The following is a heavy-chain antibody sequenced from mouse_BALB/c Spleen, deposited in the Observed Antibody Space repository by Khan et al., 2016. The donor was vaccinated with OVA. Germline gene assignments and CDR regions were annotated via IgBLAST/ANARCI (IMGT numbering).Heavy chain of an antibody. D-gene: IGHD1-1*01. Sequence: EVELVESGPGLVKPSQSLSLTCTVTGYSNTSDYAWNWIRQFPGNKLEWMGFISYSGNTNYNPSLKSRISITRDTSKNQFFLQLNSVTTEDTATYYCARVYGGDFDYWGQGTTLTVSS. CDR2: ISYSGNT. V-gene: IGHV3-2*02. CDR1: GYSNTSDYA. J-gene: IGHJ2*01. CDR3: ARVYGGDFDY.